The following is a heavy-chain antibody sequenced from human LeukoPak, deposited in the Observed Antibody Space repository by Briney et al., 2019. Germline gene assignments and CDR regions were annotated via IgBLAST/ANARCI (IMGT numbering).Heavy chain of an antibody. CDR2: INHSGST. CDR1: GFTFSSYW. CDR3: ASLHTTVTEGSDY. V-gene: IGHV4-34*01. Sequence: GSLRLSCAASGFTFSSYWMHWIRQPPGKGLEWIGEINHSGSTNYNPSLKSRVTISVDTSKNQFSLKLSSVTAADTAVYYCASLHTTVTEGSDYWGQGTLVTVSS. D-gene: IGHD4-17*01. J-gene: IGHJ4*02.